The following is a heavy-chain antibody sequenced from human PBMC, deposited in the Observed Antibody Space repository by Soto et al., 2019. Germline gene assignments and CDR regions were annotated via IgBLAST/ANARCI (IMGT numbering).Heavy chain of an antibody. V-gene: IGHV4-39*01. CDR1: GGSISSSSYY. CDR2: IYYSGST. CDR3: ARRDSPPHYRY. Sequence: QLQLQESGPGLVKPSETLSLTCTVSGGSISSSSYYWGWIRQPPGKGLEWIGTIYYSGSTYYNPSLTSRVTISVDPSKIQSSLKLSSVTAADTAVYYCARRDSPPHYRYWGQGTLVTVSS. D-gene: IGHD3-16*02. J-gene: IGHJ4*02.